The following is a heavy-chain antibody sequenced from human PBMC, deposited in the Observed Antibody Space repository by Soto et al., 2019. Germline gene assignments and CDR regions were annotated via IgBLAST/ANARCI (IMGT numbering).Heavy chain of an antibody. CDR2: IYSDGNT. CDR3: ARGRGNCVVTTCYLPFDS. J-gene: IGHJ4*02. D-gene: IGHD2-2*01. CDR1: GFTVSSKY. V-gene: IGHV3-53*02. Sequence: EVQLVETGGGLIQPGGSLILSCAASGFTVSSKYMSWLRQAPGKGLEWVSIIYSDGNTYYAVSVKGRFTISRDNSKNTLNLQMTSPRAEDTAVYFCARGRGNCVVTTCYLPFDSWGQGTLVTVSS.